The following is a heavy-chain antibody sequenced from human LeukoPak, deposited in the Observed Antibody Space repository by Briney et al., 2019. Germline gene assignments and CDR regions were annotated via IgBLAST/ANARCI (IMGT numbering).Heavy chain of an antibody. Sequence: GGSLRLSCAASGFTFSSYAMHWVRQAPGKGLEWVAVISYDGSNKYYADSVKGRFTISRDNSKNTLYLQMNSLRAEDTAVYYCARGSPYYDSSAPNWFDPWGQGTLVTVSS. CDR3: ARGSPYYDSSAPNWFDP. D-gene: IGHD3-22*01. J-gene: IGHJ5*02. V-gene: IGHV3-30*04. CDR2: ISYDGSNK. CDR1: GFTFSSYA.